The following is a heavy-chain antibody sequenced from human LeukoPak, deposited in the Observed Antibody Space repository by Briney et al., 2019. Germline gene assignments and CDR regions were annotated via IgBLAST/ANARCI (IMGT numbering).Heavy chain of an antibody. CDR3: ARVPAAILGAYYYYMDV. D-gene: IGHD2-2*02. V-gene: IGHV1-18*01. CDR1: GYTFTSYG. J-gene: IGHJ6*03. Sequence: ASVTVSCKASGYTFTSYGISWVRQAPRQGHEWMGWISAYNGNTNYAKKLQGRVTMTTDTSTSTAYMELRSLRSDDTAVYYCARVPAAILGAYYYYMDVWGKGTTVTVSS. CDR2: ISAYNGNT.